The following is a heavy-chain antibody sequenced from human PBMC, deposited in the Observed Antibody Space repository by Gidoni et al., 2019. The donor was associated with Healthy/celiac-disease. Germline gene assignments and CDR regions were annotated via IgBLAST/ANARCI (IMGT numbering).Heavy chain of an antibody. J-gene: IGHJ3*02. CDR1: GFPFSSYA. D-gene: IGHD6-6*01. V-gene: IGHV3-30-3*01. CDR2: ISYDGSNK. Sequence: QVQLVESGGGVVQPGRSLRLSCAASGFPFSSYAMHWVRQAPGKGLEWVAVISYDGSNKYYADSVKGRFTISRDNSKNTLYLQMNSLRAEDTAVYYCAREGDSSSWVADAFDIWGQGTMVTVSS. CDR3: AREGDSSSWVADAFDI.